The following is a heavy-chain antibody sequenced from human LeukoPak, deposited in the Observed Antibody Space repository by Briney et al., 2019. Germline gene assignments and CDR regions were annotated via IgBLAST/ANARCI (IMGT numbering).Heavy chain of an antibody. D-gene: IGHD1-1*01. CDR2: ISGSGGST. CDR1: GFTFSSYW. Sequence: GGSLRLSCAASGFTFSSYWMHWVRQAPGKGLVWVSAISGSGGSTYYADSVKGRFTISRDNSKNTLYLQMNSLGADDTAVYYCAKGNWRYFDYWGQGTLVTVSS. V-gene: IGHV3-23*01. J-gene: IGHJ4*02. CDR3: AKGNWRYFDY.